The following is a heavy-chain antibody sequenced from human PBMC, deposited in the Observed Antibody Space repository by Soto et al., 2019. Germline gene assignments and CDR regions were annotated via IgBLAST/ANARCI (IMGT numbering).Heavy chain of an antibody. V-gene: IGHV3-23*01. D-gene: IGHD3-16*01. CDR1: GFTFSSYA. CDR2: ISGSGGST. CDR3: AKPQLHLGELGEERAEFDY. Sequence: GGSLRLSCAASGFTFSSYAMSWVRQAPGKGLEWVSAISGSGGSTYYADSVKGRFTISRDNSKNTLYLQMNSLRAEDTAVYYCAKPQLHLGELGEERAEFDYWGQGTLVTVSS. J-gene: IGHJ4*02.